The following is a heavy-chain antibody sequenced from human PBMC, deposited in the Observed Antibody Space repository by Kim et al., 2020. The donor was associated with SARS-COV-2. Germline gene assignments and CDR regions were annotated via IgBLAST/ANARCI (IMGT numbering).Heavy chain of an antibody. CDR2: ISIGHDDT. CDR3: ARGSGRAFDF. Sequence: ASVKVSCKASGYTFINYVMHWVRQAPGQRLEWMGLISIGHDDTKYSQKFRGRVTTTRDTTASTAYMELSSLRSEDTAVYYFARGSGRAFDFWRQGTRVTV. J-gene: IGHJ4*02. CDR1: GYTFINYV. V-gene: IGHV1-3*04. D-gene: IGHD6-19*01.